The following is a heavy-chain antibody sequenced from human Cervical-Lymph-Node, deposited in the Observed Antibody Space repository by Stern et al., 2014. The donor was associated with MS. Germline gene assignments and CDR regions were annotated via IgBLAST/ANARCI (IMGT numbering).Heavy chain of an antibody. D-gene: IGHD2-2*01. J-gene: IGHJ6*02. Sequence: QVQLVESGAEVKKPGSSVKVSCKASGGTFSNSAISWVRRAPGQGLEWMGGIIPISGVGNYAQKFQGRVTIAADKSTNTAYMELSSLRSEDTAVYYCAKTGGRDSVVVSAGYFYYPMDVWGQGTTVTVSS. CDR3: AKTGGRDSVVVSAGYFYYPMDV. CDR1: GGTFSNSA. V-gene: IGHV1-69*17. CDR2: IIPISGVG.